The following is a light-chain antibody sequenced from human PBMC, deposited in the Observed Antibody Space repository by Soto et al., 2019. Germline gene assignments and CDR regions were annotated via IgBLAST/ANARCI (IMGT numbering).Light chain of an antibody. V-gene: IGKV4-1*01. CDR1: QSVLYSSNNKTY. CDR2: WAS. Sequence: DIVMTQSPDSLPVSLGERATINCKSSQSVLYSSNNKTYLAWYQQKPGQPPKLLIYWASIRASGVPDRFSGSGSGTDFTLTISSLQAEDVAVYYCQHYYTTPRTFGQGTRLEIK. CDR3: QHYYTTPRT. J-gene: IGKJ2*02.